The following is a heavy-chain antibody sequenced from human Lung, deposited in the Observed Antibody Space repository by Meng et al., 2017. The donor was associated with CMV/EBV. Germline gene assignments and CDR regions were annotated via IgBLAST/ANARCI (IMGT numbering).Heavy chain of an antibody. CDR1: GFTFSDYY. D-gene: IGHD2-21*01. V-gene: IGHV3-11*01. J-gene: IGHJ4*02. CDR3: ARDQCGGDCYLHDY. Sequence: GGSLRLXCAASGFTFSDYYMSWIRQAPGKGLEWVSYISSSGSTIYYADSVKGRFTISRDNAKNSLYLQMNGLRAEDTAVFYCARDQCGGDCYLHDYWDQGXLVTVSS. CDR2: ISSSGSTI.